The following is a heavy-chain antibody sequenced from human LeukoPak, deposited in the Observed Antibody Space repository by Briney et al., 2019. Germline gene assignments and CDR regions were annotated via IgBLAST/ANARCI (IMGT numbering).Heavy chain of an antibody. J-gene: IGHJ4*02. D-gene: IGHD6-13*01. CDR1: GGSISSYY. V-gene: IGHV4-59*12. Sequence: SETLSLTCTVSGGSISSYYWSWIRQPPGKGLEWIGYIYYSGSTYYNPSLKSRITISVDTSKNQFSLKLSSVTAADTAVYYCARDSSSWPVDYWGQGTLVTVSS. CDR2: IYYSGST. CDR3: ARDSSSWPVDY.